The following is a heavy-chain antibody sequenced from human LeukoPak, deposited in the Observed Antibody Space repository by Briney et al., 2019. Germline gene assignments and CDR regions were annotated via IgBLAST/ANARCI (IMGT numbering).Heavy chain of an antibody. Sequence: ASVKVSCKVSGYTLTELSMHWVRQAPGKGLEWMGGFDPEDGETIYAQKFQGRVTMTRDTSTSTVYMELSSLRSEDTAVYYCARAWIQLSIDYWGQGTLVTVSS. V-gene: IGHV1-24*01. CDR2: FDPEDGET. J-gene: IGHJ4*02. CDR1: GYTLTELS. CDR3: ARAWIQLSIDY. D-gene: IGHD5-18*01.